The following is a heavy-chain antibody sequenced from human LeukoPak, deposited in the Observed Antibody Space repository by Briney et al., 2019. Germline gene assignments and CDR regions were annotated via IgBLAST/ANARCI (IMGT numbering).Heavy chain of an antibody. Sequence: ASVKVSCKASGYTFTSYGISWVRQAPGQGLEWMGWISAYNGNTNYAQKLQGRATMTTDTSTSTAYMELRSLRSDDTAVYYCARVKERYYYYGRDVWGQGTTVTVSS. J-gene: IGHJ6*02. CDR3: ARVKERYYYYGRDV. CDR1: GYTFTSYG. CDR2: ISAYNGNT. V-gene: IGHV1-18*01.